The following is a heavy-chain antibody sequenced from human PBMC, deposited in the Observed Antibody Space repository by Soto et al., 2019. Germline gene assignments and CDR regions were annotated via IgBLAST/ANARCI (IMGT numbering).Heavy chain of an antibody. D-gene: IGHD6-13*01. CDR1: GGTFSSYA. Sequence: QVQLVQSGAEVKKPESSVKVSCKASGGTFSSYAISWVRQAPGQGLEWMGGIIPIFGTANYAQKFQGRVTITADESTSTAYMELSSLRSEDTAVYYCARDKDGGIAAAGDYYGMDVWGQGTTVTVSS. V-gene: IGHV1-69*01. J-gene: IGHJ6*02. CDR3: ARDKDGGIAAAGDYYGMDV. CDR2: IIPIFGTA.